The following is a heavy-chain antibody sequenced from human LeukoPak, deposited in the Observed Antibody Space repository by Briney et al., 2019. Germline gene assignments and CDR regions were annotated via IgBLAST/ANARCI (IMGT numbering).Heavy chain of an antibody. CDR3: ARASAVAGTRDY. V-gene: IGHV3-7*01. J-gene: IGHJ4*02. D-gene: IGHD6-19*01. CDR2: IKQDGSDK. Sequence: PGGSLRLSCTASGFSFSSYWMSWVRLAPGKGLEWVANIKQDGSDKYYVDSVKGRFTITRDNAKNSLYLQMNSLRAEDSALYYCARASAVAGTRDYWGQGTLVTVSS. CDR1: GFSFSSYW.